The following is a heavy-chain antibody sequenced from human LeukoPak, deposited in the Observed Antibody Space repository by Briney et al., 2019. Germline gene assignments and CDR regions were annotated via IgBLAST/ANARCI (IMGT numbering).Heavy chain of an antibody. D-gene: IGHD2-15*01. CDR3: AKDFWDWRYCSGGSCYGNGYYYYYMDV. CDR1: GGSISNYY. J-gene: IGHJ6*03. CDR2: IYYSGST. Sequence: SETLSLTCTVSGGSISNYYWSWIRQPPGKGLEWIGYIYYSGSTNYNPSLKSRVTISVDTSKNQFSLKVNSVTAADTAVYYCAKDFWDWRYCSGGSCYGNGYYYYYMDVWGKGTTVTISS. V-gene: IGHV4-59*01.